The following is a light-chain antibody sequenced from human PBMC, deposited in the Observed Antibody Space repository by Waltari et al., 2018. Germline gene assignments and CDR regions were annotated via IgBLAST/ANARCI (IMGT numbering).Light chain of an antibody. J-gene: IGKJ4*01. Sequence: DIVMTQSPDSLAVSLGERATINCKSSQSVLYSSNNKNYLAWYQQKPGQPPKLLIYWASIRESWVPGRCSGSGSGTDFTLTISSLQAEDVAVYYCQQYYETPLTFGGGTKVEIK. CDR1: QSVLYSSNNKNY. CDR2: WAS. CDR3: QQYYETPLT. V-gene: IGKV4-1*01.